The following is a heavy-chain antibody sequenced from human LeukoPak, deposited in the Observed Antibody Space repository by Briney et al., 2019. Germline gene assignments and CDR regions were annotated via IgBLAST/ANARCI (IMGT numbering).Heavy chain of an antibody. J-gene: IGHJ4*02. Sequence: GGSLRLSCAASGFTFSSYSMNWVRQAPGKGLEWVSSISSSSSYIYYADSVKGRFTISRDNAKNSLYPQMNSLRAEDTAVYYCARAFSWQPIDYWGQGTLVTVSS. CDR1: GFTFSSYS. V-gene: IGHV3-21*01. CDR3: ARAFSWQPIDY. CDR2: ISSSSSYI. D-gene: IGHD6-13*01.